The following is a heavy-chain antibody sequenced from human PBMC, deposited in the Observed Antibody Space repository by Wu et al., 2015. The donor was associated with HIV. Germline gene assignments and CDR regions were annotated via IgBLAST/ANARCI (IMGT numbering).Heavy chain of an antibody. J-gene: IGHJ5*02. D-gene: IGHD3-10*01. Sequence: QVQLIQSGAEMKEPGSSVKVSCKASGGIFSSHSINWLRQAPGQGLDWMGSVIPMFGTTKYAQKFQDRVKITTDEFTTTTYMELSRLRSEDTAIYYCARGLDDPLIMVRAGFDPVGPGNPGHRLL. CDR1: GGIFSSHS. CDR3: ARGLDDPLIMVRAGFDP. CDR2: VIPMFGTT. V-gene: IGHV1-69*05.